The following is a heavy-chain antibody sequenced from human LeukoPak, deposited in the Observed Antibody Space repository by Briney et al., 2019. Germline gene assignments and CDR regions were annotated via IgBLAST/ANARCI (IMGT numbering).Heavy chain of an antibody. CDR2: ISSSGSTI. CDR3: ARGDSGSYYFDY. J-gene: IGHJ4*02. CDR1: GFTFSSYE. D-gene: IGHD1-26*01. V-gene: IGHV3-48*03. Sequence: EGSLRLSCAASGFTFSSYEMNWVRQAPGKGLEWVSYISSSGSTIYYADSVKGRFTISRDNAKNSLYLQMNSLRAEDTAVYYCARGDSGSYYFDYWGQGTLVTVSS.